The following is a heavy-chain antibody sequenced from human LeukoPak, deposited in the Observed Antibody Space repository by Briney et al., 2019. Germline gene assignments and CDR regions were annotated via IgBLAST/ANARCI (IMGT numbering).Heavy chain of an antibody. D-gene: IGHD4-17*01. V-gene: IGHV3-48*03. CDR2: ISSGGTII. Sequence: PGGSLRLPCAASGFTLSSYEINWVRQAPGKGLEWLSYISSGGTIIYYADSVRGRLTISRDNAKNSLFLQMNSLTADDTAVYYCASRYDNCDSGRGLIDYWGQGTLVTVSS. J-gene: IGHJ4*02. CDR3: ASRYDNCDSGRGLIDY. CDR1: GFTLSSYE.